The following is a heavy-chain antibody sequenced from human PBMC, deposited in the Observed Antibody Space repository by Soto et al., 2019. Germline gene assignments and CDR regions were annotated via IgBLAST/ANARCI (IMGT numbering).Heavy chain of an antibody. CDR1: GYSFTSYW. V-gene: IGHV5-10-1*01. D-gene: IGHD4-17*01. J-gene: IGHJ4*02. CDR3: ARHTYSTTVTTDLDY. Sequence: GESLKISCKGSGYSFTSYWISWVRQMPGKGLEWMGRIDPSDSYTNYSPSFQGHVTISADKSISTAYLQWSSLKASDTAMYYCARHTYSTTVTTDLDYWGQGTLVTVSS. CDR2: IDPSDSYT.